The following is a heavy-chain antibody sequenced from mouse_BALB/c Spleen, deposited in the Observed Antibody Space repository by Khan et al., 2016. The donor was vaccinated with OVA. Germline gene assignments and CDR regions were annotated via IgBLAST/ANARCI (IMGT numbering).Heavy chain of an antibody. J-gene: IGHJ3*01. CDR1: GYTFTDYS. Sequence: QIQLVQSGPELKKPGETVKISCKASGYTFTDYSMHWVKQAPGKGLKWMGWINTETGEPTYADDFKGRFAFSSETSASTAYLQINNLKNEDTATYFCALYYGYDGGFAYWGQGTLVTVSA. CDR2: INTETGEP. CDR3: ALYYGYDGGFAY. D-gene: IGHD2-2*01. V-gene: IGHV9-2-1*01.